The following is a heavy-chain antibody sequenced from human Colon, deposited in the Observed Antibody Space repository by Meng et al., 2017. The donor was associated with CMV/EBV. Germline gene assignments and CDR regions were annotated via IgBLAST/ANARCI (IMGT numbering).Heavy chain of an antibody. CDR2: IMPIFGTA. CDR3: ARGWSATDY. CDR1: GGTFSSYA. Sequence: KVSCKASGGTFSSYAISWMRQAPGQGLEEMGGIMPIFGTANYAQKFQGRVTITTDESTSTAYMELSSLRSEDTAVYYCARGWSATDYWGQGTLVTVSS. V-gene: IGHV1-69*05. D-gene: IGHD3-3*01. J-gene: IGHJ4*02.